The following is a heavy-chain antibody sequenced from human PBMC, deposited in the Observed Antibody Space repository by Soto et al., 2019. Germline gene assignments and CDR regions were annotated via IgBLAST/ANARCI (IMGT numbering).Heavy chain of an antibody. D-gene: IGHD1-26*01. CDR3: AGSRKVGATFAYYYYYGMDV. J-gene: IGHJ6*02. Sequence: EASVKVSCKASGYTFTSYGISWVRQAPGQGLEWMGWISAYNGNTNYAQKLQGRVTMTTDTSTSTAYMELRSLRSDDTAVYYCAGSRKVGATFAYYYYYGMDVWGQGTTVTVSS. V-gene: IGHV1-18*01. CDR1: GYTFTSYG. CDR2: ISAYNGNT.